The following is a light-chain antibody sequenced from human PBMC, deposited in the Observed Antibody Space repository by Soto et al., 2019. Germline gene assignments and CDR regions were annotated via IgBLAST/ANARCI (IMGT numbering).Light chain of an antibody. CDR2: GAS. CDR3: QQYGSSPAA. J-gene: IGKJ1*01. Sequence: ENVLTQSPGTLSLSPGERATLSCRASQSVSDNYLAWYQQKPGQAPRLLIFGASSRATGIPDRFSGSGSGTDFTLTIGSLEPEDFAVYYCQQYGSSPAACGQGTKVEIK. CDR1: QSVSDNY. V-gene: IGKV3-20*01.